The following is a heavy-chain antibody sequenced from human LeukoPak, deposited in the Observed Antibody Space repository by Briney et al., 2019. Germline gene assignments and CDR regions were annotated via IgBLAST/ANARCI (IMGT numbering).Heavy chain of an antibody. CDR3: ARESLGTAMALWGAFDI. V-gene: IGHV3-30*04. CDR2: ISYDGSNK. D-gene: IGHD5-18*01. Sequence: GGSLRLSCAASGFTFSSYAMHWVRQAPGKGLEWVAVISYDGSNKYYADSVKGRFTISRDNSKNTLYLQMNSLRAEDTAVYYCARESLGTAMALWGAFDIWGQGTMVTVSS. CDR1: GFTFSSYA. J-gene: IGHJ3*02.